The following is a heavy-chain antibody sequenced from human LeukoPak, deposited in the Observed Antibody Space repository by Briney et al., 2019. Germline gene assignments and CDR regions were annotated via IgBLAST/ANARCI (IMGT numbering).Heavy chain of an antibody. D-gene: IGHD2-15*01. V-gene: IGHV5-10-1*01. CDR1: GYSFTSYL. CDR2: IDPSDSYT. J-gene: IGHJ3*02. CDR3: ARHVVYCSGGSCTSGRFDI. Sequence: GESLKISCKGSGYSFTSYLISWVRQMPGKGLEWMGRIDPSDSYTNYSPSFQGHVTISADKSISTAYLQWSSLKASDTAMYYCARHVVYCSGGSCTSGRFDIWGQGTMVTVSS.